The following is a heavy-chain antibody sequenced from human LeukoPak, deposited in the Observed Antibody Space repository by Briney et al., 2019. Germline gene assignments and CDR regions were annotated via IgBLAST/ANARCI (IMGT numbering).Heavy chain of an antibody. J-gene: IGHJ4*02. CDR1: GFTFSSYA. V-gene: IGHV3-23*01. CDR2: ISGSGGNT. CDR3: AKESHLYYDSSGYYLYYFDY. Sequence: GGSLRLSCAASGFTFSSYAMSWVRQAPGTGLEWVSVISGSGGNTYYADSVKGRFTISRDNSKNTLYLQMNSLRAEDTAVYYCAKESHLYYDSSGYYLYYFDYWGQGALVTVSS. D-gene: IGHD3-22*01.